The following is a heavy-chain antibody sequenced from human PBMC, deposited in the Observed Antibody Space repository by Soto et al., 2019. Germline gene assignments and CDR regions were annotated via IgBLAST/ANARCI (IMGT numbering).Heavy chain of an antibody. CDR3: VRDRPNTESLTGYFDT. Sequence: PGGSLRLSCEASGFVVRTFRMHWVRRVPGKGLEWLATIRFDGSTARYAESVRGRFKISRDNSMNTLYLQLDRLRVEDTAVYYCVRDRPNTESLTGYFDTWGQGTPVTVSS. CDR1: GFVVRTFR. D-gene: IGHD3-9*01. V-gene: IGHV3-33*01. CDR2: IRFDGSTA. J-gene: IGHJ4*02.